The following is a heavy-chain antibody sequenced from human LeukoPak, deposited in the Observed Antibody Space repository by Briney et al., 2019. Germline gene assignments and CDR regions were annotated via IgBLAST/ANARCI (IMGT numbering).Heavy chain of an antibody. Sequence: GGSLRLSCAASGFTFSSYWMSWVRQAPGKGLEWVANIKQDGSEKYYVDSVRGRFTISRDNAKNSLYLQMNSLRAEDTAVYYCACEGTAYYFDYWGQGTLVTVSS. V-gene: IGHV3-7*03. J-gene: IGHJ4*02. D-gene: IGHD1-1*01. CDR2: IKQDGSEK. CDR1: GFTFSSYW. CDR3: ACEGTAYYFDY.